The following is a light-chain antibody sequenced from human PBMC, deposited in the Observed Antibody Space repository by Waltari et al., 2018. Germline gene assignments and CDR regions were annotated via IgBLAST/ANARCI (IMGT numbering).Light chain of an antibody. CDR2: DAS. Sequence: DIQMTQSPSSLSASVGDRVTITCRANQDISNYVNWYQQKPGKAPKRLIYDASSLQSGVPSRFSGSGSGTVFTLTISSLQPEDFATYYCLQYNSAPFTFGPGTKLDIK. J-gene: IGKJ3*01. CDR1: QDISNY. CDR3: LQYNSAPFT. V-gene: IGKV1-17*01.